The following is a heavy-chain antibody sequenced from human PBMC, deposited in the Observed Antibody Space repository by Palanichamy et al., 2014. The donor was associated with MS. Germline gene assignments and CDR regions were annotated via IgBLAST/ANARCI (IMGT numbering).Heavy chain of an antibody. D-gene: IGHD2-21*01. Sequence: QVQLVESGGGVVQPGTSLRLSCATSGFVFRNYGMHWVRQAPGKGLEWVAGFWANGYTKGYADTVKGRFSISRDNSKNTLFLQMNSLRAEDTAVYYCARDLSSWALHCGGQGTLVTVSS. CDR3: ARDLSSWALHC. V-gene: IGHV3-33*01. CDR1: GFVFRNYG. CDR2: FWANGYTK. J-gene: IGHJ4*02.